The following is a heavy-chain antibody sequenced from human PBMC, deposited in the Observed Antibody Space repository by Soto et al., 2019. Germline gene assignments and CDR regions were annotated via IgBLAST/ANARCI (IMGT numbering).Heavy chain of an antibody. Sequence: QVQLVESGGDVVQPGRSLRLSCAASGFTFSSYTMHWVRQAPGKGLEWVAVISYDGSNKYYADSVKGRVTISRYNSKNTLYLQMNSLRAEDTAVYYCARGYGGNFGYFQHWGQGTLVTVSS. D-gene: IGHD2-21*02. CDR2: ISYDGSNK. J-gene: IGHJ1*01. CDR3: ARGYGGNFGYFQH. V-gene: IGHV3-30-3*01. CDR1: GFTFSSYT.